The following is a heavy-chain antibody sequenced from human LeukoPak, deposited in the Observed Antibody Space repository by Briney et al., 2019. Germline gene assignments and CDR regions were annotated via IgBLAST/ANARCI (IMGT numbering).Heavy chain of an antibody. CDR1: GGTFSSYA. CDR3: ARGSYYDILTGYYHY. J-gene: IGHJ4*02. CDR2: IIPIFGTA. D-gene: IGHD3-9*01. Sequence: ASVKVSCKASGGTFSSYAISWVRQAPGQGLEWMGGIIPIFGTANYAQKFQGRVTITADESTSTAYMELSSLRSEDTAVYYCARGSYYDILTGYYHYWGQGTLVTVSS. V-gene: IGHV1-69*01.